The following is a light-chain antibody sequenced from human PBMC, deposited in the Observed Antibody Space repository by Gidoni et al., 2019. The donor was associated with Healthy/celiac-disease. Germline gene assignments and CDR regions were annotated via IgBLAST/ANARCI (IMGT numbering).Light chain of an antibody. CDR3: QKYNSAPPWT. CDR1: QGISKY. V-gene: IGKV1-27*01. J-gene: IGKJ1*01. CDR2: AAS. Sequence: QMTKSPSSLSASVGNRVTNTCRASQGISKYLAWYQQKPGKVPKLLFYAASTLQSGVPSRFSGSGSGTDFTLTISTLQPEDVATYYCQKYNSAPPWTFGQGTKVEIK.